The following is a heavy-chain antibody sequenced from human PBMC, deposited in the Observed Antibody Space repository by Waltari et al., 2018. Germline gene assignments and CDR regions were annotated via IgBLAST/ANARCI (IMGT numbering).Heavy chain of an antibody. Sequence: EVQLVESGGGLVQPGGSLRLSCAASGFTFSSYEMNWVRQAPGKGLEWVSYVSRSGSTIYYADSVKGRFTISRDNAKNSLYLQMNSLRAEDTAVYYCASYPGQLVGDLGYWGQGTLVTVSS. V-gene: IGHV3-48*03. D-gene: IGHD6-6*01. CDR1: GFTFSSYE. CDR2: VSRSGSTI. J-gene: IGHJ4*02. CDR3: ASYPGQLVGDLGY.